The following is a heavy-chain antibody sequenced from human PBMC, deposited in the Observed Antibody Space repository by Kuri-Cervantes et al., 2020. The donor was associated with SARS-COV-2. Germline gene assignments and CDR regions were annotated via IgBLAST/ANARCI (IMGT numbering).Heavy chain of an antibody. D-gene: IGHD2-15*01. CDR2: ISSSSSTI. J-gene: IGHJ6*02. CDR1: GFTFSSYS. Sequence: GGSLRLSCAASGFTFSSYSMNWVRQAPGKGLEWVSYISSSSSTIYYADSVKGRFTISRGNAKNSLYLQMNSLRDEDTAVYYCARASGYCSGGSCSPYYYYGMDVWGQGTTVTVSS. V-gene: IGHV3-48*02. CDR3: ARASGYCSGGSCSPYYYYGMDV.